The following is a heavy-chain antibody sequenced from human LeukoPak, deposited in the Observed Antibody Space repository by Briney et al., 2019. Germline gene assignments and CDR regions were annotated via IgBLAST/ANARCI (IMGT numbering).Heavy chain of an antibody. Sequence: ASVKVSCKASGYTFTSYGISWVRQAPGQGLEWMGWISAYNGNTNYAQKLQGRVTMTTDTSTSTAYMELRSLRSGDTAVYYCARAWGHSSGWYRNRGFDYWGQGTLVTVSS. D-gene: IGHD6-19*01. CDR1: GYTFTSYG. V-gene: IGHV1-18*01. J-gene: IGHJ4*02. CDR3: ARAWGHSSGWYRNRGFDY. CDR2: ISAYNGNT.